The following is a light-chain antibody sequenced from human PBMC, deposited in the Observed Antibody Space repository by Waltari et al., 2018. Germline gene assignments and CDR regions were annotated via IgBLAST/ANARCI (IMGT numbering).Light chain of an antibody. J-gene: IGKJ2*01. V-gene: IGKV1-39*01. CDR2: KAS. Sequence: DIQLTQSPSSLSASVGDRVTITCRASENVKNYLIWNQQKPGNAPKLLNYKASTLQSGVPSTFSGSGSRTDYTFTISSLQSEDVATYSCQHGYGSPFIFCQGTKVEIK. CDR3: QHGYGSPFI. CDR1: ENVKNY.